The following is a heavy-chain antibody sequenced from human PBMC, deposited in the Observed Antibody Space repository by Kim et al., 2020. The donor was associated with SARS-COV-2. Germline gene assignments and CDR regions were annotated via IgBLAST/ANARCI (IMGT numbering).Heavy chain of an antibody. V-gene: IGHV1-69*13. D-gene: IGHD6-19*01. Sequence: SVKVSCKASGGTFSSYAISWVRQAPGQGLEWMGGIIPIFGTANYAQKFQGRVTITADESTSTAYMELSSLRSEDTAVYYCVGSSGWTTYGMDVWGQGTTVTVSS. CDR2: IIPIFGTA. CDR1: GGTFSSYA. CDR3: VGSSGWTTYGMDV. J-gene: IGHJ6*02.